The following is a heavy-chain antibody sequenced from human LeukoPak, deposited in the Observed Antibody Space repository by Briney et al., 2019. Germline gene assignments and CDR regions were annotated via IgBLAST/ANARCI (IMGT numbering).Heavy chain of an antibody. CDR3: AKFQANYYDSSGYGCFDY. J-gene: IGHJ4*02. V-gene: IGHV3-23*01. CDR1: EFTFSRYA. Sequence: GGSLRLSCAASEFTFSRYAMSWVRQAPGKGLERVSTISGTGGSTYYADSVKGRFTISRDNSKNTMYLQMNSLRAEDTAVYYCAKFQANYYDSSGYGCFDYWGQGTLVTVSS. D-gene: IGHD3-22*01. CDR2: ISGTGGST.